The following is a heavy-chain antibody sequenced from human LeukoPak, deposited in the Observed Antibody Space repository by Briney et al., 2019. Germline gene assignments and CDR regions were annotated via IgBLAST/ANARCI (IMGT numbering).Heavy chain of an antibody. CDR3: TTYGSGRKFDY. CDR1: GFSFSDAW. D-gene: IGHD3-10*01. J-gene: IGHJ4*02. V-gene: IGHV3-15*04. Sequence: GGSLRLSCAASGFSFSDAWMSWVRQIPGKGLEWVGRIESKTDGGTTDYAAPVKGRFTISRDDSTNTLCLQMNSLKSEDTAVYYCTTYGSGRKFDYWGQGILVTVSS. CDR2: IESKTDGGTT.